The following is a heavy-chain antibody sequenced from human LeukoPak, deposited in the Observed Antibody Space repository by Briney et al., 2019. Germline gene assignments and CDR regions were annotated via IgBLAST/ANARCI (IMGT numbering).Heavy chain of an antibody. Sequence: SETLSPTCAVSGGSISSSNWWSWVRQPPGKGLEWIGEIYHSGSTNYNPSLKSRVTISVDKSKNQFSLKLSSVTAADTAVYYCARALRPQYYFDYWGQGTLVTVSS. J-gene: IGHJ4*02. CDR3: ARALRPQYYFDY. V-gene: IGHV4-4*02. CDR2: IYHSGST. D-gene: IGHD3-16*01. CDR1: GGSISSSNW.